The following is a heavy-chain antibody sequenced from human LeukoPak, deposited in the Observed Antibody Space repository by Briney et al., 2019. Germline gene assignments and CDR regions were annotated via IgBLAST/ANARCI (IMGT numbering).Heavy chain of an antibody. CDR2: ISDRGNTI. J-gene: IGHJ1*01. V-gene: IGHV3-11*01. CDR3: ARSTLPGRSGRTEFFHH. Sequence: GGSLRLSCAASGFTFSNYYMTCIRPPPGKGLQWISFISDRGNTIYYADSVEGRFTISRDNAKNSLYLQMHSLRAEDTAMYYCARSTLPGRSGRTEFFHHWGQGTLVTVSS. CDR1: GFTFSNYY. D-gene: IGHD6-19*01.